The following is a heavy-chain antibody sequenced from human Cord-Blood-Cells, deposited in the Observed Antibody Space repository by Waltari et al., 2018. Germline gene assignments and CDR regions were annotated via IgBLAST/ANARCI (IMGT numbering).Heavy chain of an antibody. J-gene: IGHJ4*02. CDR1: GGSISSYY. CDR3: ARDGAPGIAAAGTASFDY. V-gene: IGHV4-4*07. CDR2: IYTSGST. D-gene: IGHD6-13*01. Sequence: QVQLQESGPGLVKPSETLSLTCTVSGGSISSYYWSWIRQPAGKGLEWIGRIYTSGSTNYNPSLKSRVTMSVDTSKNQFSLKLGSVTAADTAVYYCARDGAPGIAAAGTASFDYWGQGTLVTVSS.